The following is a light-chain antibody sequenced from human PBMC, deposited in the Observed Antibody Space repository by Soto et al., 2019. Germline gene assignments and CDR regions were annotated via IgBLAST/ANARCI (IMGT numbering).Light chain of an antibody. CDR3: QQYGSSPYT. Sequence: EIVLTQSPGTLSLSPGERDTLSCRASQSVSSSYLAWYQQKPGQAHRLLIYGSSSRATGIPERFSGSGSGTDFTLTISRLEPEDFAVYYCQQYGSSPYTFGQGTKLEIK. CDR1: QSVSSSY. CDR2: GSS. J-gene: IGKJ2*01. V-gene: IGKV3-20*01.